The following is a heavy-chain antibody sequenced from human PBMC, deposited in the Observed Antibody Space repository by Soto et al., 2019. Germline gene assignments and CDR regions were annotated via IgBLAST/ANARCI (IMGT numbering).Heavy chain of an antibody. Sequence: RLSCAASGFTFSSYEMNWVRQAPGKGLEWVSYISSSGSTIYYADSVKGRFTISRDNAKNSLYLQMNSLRAEDTAVYYCARDNYGYQYYYGMDVWGQGTTVTVSS. CDR2: ISSSGSTI. CDR3: ARDNYGYQYYYGMDV. V-gene: IGHV3-48*03. CDR1: GFTFSSYE. D-gene: IGHD4-17*01. J-gene: IGHJ6*02.